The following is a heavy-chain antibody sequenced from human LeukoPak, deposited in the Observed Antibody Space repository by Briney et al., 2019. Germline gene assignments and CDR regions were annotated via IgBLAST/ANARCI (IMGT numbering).Heavy chain of an antibody. Sequence: ASVKVSCKASGYTFTSYVINWVRQATGQGLEWMGWMNPNSGNTGYAQKFQGRVTITRNTSISTAYMELSSLRSEDTAGYYCSRAGGCFGWLFGPWGQGTLVTVSS. CDR2: MNPNSGNT. J-gene: IGHJ5*01. CDR1: GYTFTSYV. CDR3: SRAGGCFGWLFGP. D-gene: IGHD3-10*01. V-gene: IGHV1-8*03.